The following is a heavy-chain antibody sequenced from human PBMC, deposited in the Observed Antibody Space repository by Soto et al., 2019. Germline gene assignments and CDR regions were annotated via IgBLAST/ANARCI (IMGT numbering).Heavy chain of an antibody. Sequence: QVQLQQWGAGLLKPSETLSLTCAVYGGSFSGYYWSWIRQPPGKGLEWIGEINHSGSTNYNPSLKSRVTISVDTSKNQFSLKLSSVTAADTAVYYCGFRRSSWYAYWGQGTLVTLSS. D-gene: IGHD6-13*01. V-gene: IGHV4-34*01. J-gene: IGHJ4*02. CDR3: GFRRSSWYAY. CDR1: GGSFSGYY. CDR2: INHSGST.